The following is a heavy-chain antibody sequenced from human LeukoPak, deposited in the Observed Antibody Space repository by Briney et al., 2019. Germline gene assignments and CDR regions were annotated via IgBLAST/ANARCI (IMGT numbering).Heavy chain of an antibody. CDR1: GYTFTGYY. D-gene: IGHD5-18*01. CDR2: IHPNSTRT. V-gene: IGHV1-2*02. CDR3: ARDGRYSYGYSVDY. Sequence: GGSVPVSCKASGYTFTGYYMHWVRHAAGQGLEWMGWIHPNSTRTHYAQDIQGSVTITRDTSITTAYIEHRRLTSDDTAAYYCARDGRYSYGYSVDYSCQGTLVTVAS. J-gene: IGHJ4*02.